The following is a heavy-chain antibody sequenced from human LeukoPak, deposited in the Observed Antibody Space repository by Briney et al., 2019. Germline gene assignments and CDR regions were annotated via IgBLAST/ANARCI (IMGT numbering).Heavy chain of an antibody. CDR3: ARVLGADGY. Sequence: PGGSLRLSRAASGLTISSYWMHWVRQAPGKGLVWVSRINSDGSSISYADSVKGRFTISRDNSKNTLYLQMNSLRAEDTAVYYCARVLGADGYWGQGTLVTVSS. CDR2: INSDGSSI. J-gene: IGHJ4*02. D-gene: IGHD1-26*01. V-gene: IGHV3-74*01. CDR1: GLTISSYW.